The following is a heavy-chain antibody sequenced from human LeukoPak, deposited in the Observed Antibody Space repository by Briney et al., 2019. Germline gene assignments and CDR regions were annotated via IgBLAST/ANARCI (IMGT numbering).Heavy chain of an antibody. CDR3: ARRTRVWRLVDY. D-gene: IGHD2-2*01. CDR1: GGSLSSGSYY. Sequence: SETLSLTCTVSGGSLSSGSYYWGWIRQPPGKGLEWIGSIYYNGDTYYNPSLKSRVTMSVDTSKNQFSLKLSSVTAADTAVYYCARRTRVWRLVDYWGQGTLVTVSS. CDR2: IYYNGDT. V-gene: IGHV4-39*01. J-gene: IGHJ4*02.